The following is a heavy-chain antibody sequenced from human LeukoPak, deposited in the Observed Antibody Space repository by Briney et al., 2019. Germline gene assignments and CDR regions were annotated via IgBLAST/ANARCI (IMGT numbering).Heavy chain of an antibody. D-gene: IGHD3-16*02. CDR3: ARDLTSYDYVWGSYRYVNAFDI. V-gene: IGHV1-69*13. Sequence: ASVKVSCKASGGTFSSYAISWVRQAPGQGLEWMGGIIPIFGTANYAQKFQGRVTITADESTSTAYMELSSLRAEDTAVYYCARDLTSYDYVWGSYRYVNAFDIWGQGTMVTVSS. CDR1: GGTFSSYA. CDR2: IIPIFGTA. J-gene: IGHJ3*02.